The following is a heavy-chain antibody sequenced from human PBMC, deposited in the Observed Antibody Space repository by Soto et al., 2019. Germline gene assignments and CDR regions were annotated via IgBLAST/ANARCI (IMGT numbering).Heavy chain of an antibody. V-gene: IGHV4-34*01. Sequence: QVQLQQWGAGLLKPSETLSLTCAVYGGSFSGYYWSWIRQPPGKGLEWIGEINHSGSTNYNPSLKSRVTISVDTSKNQFSLKLSSVTAADTAVYYCARVPATARGWFDPWGQGTLVTVSS. CDR3: ARVPATARGWFDP. CDR2: INHSGST. D-gene: IGHD2-2*01. J-gene: IGHJ5*02. CDR1: GGSFSGYY.